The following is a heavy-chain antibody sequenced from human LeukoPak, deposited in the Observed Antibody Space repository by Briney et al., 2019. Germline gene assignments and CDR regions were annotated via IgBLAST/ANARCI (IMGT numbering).Heavy chain of an antibody. D-gene: IGHD3-10*01. CDR1: GFTFSSYA. Sequence: GGSLRLSCAASGFTFSSYAMSWVRQAPGKGLEWVSAISGSGDSTYYADSVKGRFTISRDNSKNTLYLQMNSLRAEDTAVYYCARAIGFGELYRRGYYFDYWGQGTLVTVSS. CDR2: ISGSGDST. CDR3: ARAIGFGELYRRGYYFDY. J-gene: IGHJ4*02. V-gene: IGHV3-23*01.